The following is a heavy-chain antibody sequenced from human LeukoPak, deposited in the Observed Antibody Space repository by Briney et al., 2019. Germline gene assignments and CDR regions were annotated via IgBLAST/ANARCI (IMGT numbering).Heavy chain of an antibody. J-gene: IGHJ4*02. CDR3: ARGGVRRGYYDY. CDR2: INEDGCEK. CDR1: GFSFSNYW. V-gene: IGHV3-7*01. D-gene: IGHD1-14*01. Sequence: GGSLRLSCAASGFSFSNYWMKWVRQDPGKGLEWVANINEDGCEKYYVDSVRGRFTISRDNAKNSLYLQMNSLRTEDTAIYYCARGGVRRGYYDYWGQGTLVTVSS.